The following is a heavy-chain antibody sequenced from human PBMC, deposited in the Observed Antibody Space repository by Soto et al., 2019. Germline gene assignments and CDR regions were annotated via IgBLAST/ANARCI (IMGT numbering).Heavy chain of an antibody. D-gene: IGHD6-19*01. Sequence: QVQLQQWGAGLLKPSETLSLTCAVYGGSFSGYYWSWIRQPPGKGLGWIGEINHSGSTNYNPSLKSRVTISVDTSKNQFSLKLSSVTAADTAVYYCARFGIAVAAEQPGSDYWGQGTLVTVSS. CDR3: ARFGIAVAAEQPGSDY. CDR2: INHSGST. V-gene: IGHV4-34*01. J-gene: IGHJ4*02. CDR1: GGSFSGYY.